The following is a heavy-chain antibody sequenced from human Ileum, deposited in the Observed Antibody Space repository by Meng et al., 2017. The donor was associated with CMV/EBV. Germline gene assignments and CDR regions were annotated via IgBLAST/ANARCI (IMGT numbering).Heavy chain of an antibody. D-gene: IGHD3-9*01. Sequence: KTPGTPVKTSTQACRFPFTCISITWVRQGPGHRPAWVAWISLANGKTEYEQNRKGRVTMTTDGSTSTAYLQLRSMRTDDAAVYSCAKCVHARDWPPDPFDPWGQGTLVTVSS. CDR2: ISLANGKT. CDR3: AKCVHARDWPPDPFDP. CDR1: RFPFTCIS. V-gene: IGHV1-18*01. J-gene: IGHJ5*02.